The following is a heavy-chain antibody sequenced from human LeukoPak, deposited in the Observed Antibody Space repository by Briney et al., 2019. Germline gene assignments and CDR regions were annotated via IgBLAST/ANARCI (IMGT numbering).Heavy chain of an antibody. CDR3: AKEAGIVLGGDY. CDR2: INSDGSST. V-gene: IGHV3-74*01. J-gene: IGHJ4*02. D-gene: IGHD1-26*01. CDR1: GFTFSSYW. Sequence: TGGSLRLSCAASGFTFSSYWMHWVRQAPGKGLVWVSRINSDGSSTSYADSVKGRFTISRDNSKNTLYLQMNSLRAEDTAVYFCAKEAGIVLGGDYWGQGTLVTVSS.